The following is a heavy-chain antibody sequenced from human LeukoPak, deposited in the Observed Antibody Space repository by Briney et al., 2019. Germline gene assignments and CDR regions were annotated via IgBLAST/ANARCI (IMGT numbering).Heavy chain of an antibody. D-gene: IGHD2-15*01. Sequence: GGSLRPSFAAPGFPFSSHAMTWVRQAPGKGLGWVSAICGSGSTTYYADSVKGHFTISRDNSKNTLYLQMNSLRAEDTAVYYCAKAQYCSGGSCYYDYWGQGTLVTVSS. J-gene: IGHJ4*02. CDR1: GFPFSSHA. V-gene: IGHV3-23*01. CDR2: ICGSGSTT. CDR3: AKAQYCSGGSCYYDY.